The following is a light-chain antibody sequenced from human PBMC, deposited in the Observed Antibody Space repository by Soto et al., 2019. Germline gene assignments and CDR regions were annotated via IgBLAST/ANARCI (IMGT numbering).Light chain of an antibody. J-gene: IGLJ1*01. V-gene: IGLV2-8*01. CDR1: SSDVGGYDY. CDR3: RSYAGSNNCV. CDR2: EIS. Sequence: HCVLNHAPYGNGAHLRAGRISCTGTSSDVGGYDYVSWYQQHPGKAPKLILYEISERPSGVPDRFSGSKSGNTASLTVSGLQAEDEADYYCRSYAGSNNCVFVPVTKFTVL.